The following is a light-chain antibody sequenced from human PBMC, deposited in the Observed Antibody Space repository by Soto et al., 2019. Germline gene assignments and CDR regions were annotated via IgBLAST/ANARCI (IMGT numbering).Light chain of an antibody. CDR1: SSDVGGYNY. CDR3: SSYTGSSTLVV. CDR2: DVI. V-gene: IGLV2-14*03. J-gene: IGLJ2*01. Sequence: QSALTQPASVSGSPGQSITISCTGTSSDVGGYNYVSWYQQHAGKAPKLMIYDVINRPSGVSNRFSGSKSGTTASLTISGLPDEDEADYYCSSYTGSSTLVVFGGGTKLTVL.